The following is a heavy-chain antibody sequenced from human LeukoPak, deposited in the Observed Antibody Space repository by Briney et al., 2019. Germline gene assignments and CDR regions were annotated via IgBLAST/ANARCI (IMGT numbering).Heavy chain of an antibody. V-gene: IGHV3-23*01. CDR1: GFTFSSYA. CDR2: IRGSGGST. Sequence: GGSLRLSCAASGFTFSSYAMIWVRQAPGKGLEWVSAIRGSGGSTYYADSVKGRFTISRDNAKNSLYLQMNSLRAEDTAVYYCARTYGSGNQEGDYWGQGTLVTVSS. CDR3: ARTYGSGNQEGDY. D-gene: IGHD3-10*01. J-gene: IGHJ4*02.